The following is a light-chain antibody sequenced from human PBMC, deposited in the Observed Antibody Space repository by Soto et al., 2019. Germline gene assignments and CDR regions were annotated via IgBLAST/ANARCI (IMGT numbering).Light chain of an antibody. CDR2: GAS. Sequence: EIVMTQSPTTLSVSPGETATLSFRASQSVSNNVAWYQQKPGQAPRLLILGASPRATVIPARFSGSGFGTEFTLSISSLQSEDFAVYYCQPYTEWPTFTFGQGTRLE. CDR3: QPYTEWPTFT. CDR1: QSVSNN. V-gene: IGKV3-15*01. J-gene: IGKJ5*01.